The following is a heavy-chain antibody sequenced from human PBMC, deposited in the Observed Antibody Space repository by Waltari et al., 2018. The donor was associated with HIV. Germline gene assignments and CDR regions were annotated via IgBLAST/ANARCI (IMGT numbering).Heavy chain of an antibody. CDR2: IYTSGST. D-gene: IGHD3-10*01. V-gene: IGHV4-61*02. J-gene: IGHJ4*02. CDR1: GGSISSGSYY. CDR3: AREGFGELFADY. Sequence: QVQLQESGPGLVKPSQTLSLPCTVSGGSISSGSYYWSWIRQPAGKGLEWIGRIYTSGSTNYNPSLKSRVTISVDTSKNQFSLKLSSVTAADTAVYYCAREGFGELFADYWGQGTLVTVSS.